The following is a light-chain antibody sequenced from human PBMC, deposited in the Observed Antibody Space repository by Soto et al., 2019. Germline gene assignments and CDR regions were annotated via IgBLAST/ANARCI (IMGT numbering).Light chain of an antibody. J-gene: IGLJ1*01. Sequence: QSALTQPASVSGSPGQSITISCTGTISDVGGYNYVSWYQQHPGKAPKLMIFDVSNRPSGVSNRFSGSKSGYTASLTISGLQAEDDADYYCSSYTSSSTYVFGFGTQLTVL. V-gene: IGLV2-14*03. CDR3: SSYTSSSTYV. CDR2: DVS. CDR1: ISDVGGYNY.